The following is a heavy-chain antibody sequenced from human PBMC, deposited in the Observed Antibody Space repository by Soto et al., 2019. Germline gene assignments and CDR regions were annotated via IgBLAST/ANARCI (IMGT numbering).Heavy chain of an antibody. CDR3: ARTYSSGWYRVIDY. J-gene: IGHJ4*02. CDR2: ISAYNGNT. Sequence: QVQLVQSGAEVKKPGASGKVSCKASGYTFTSSGTAWGRQAPGQGLEWMGWISAYNGNTNYAQKLQGRVTMTTDTSTSTAYMELRSLRSDDTAVYYCARTYSSGWYRVIDYWGQGTLVTVSS. V-gene: IGHV1-18*01. CDR1: GYTFTSSG. D-gene: IGHD6-19*01.